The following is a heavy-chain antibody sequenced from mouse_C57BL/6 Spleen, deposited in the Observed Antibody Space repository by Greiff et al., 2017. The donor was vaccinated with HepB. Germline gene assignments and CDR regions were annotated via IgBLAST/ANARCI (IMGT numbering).Heavy chain of an antibody. D-gene: IGHD2-4*01. V-gene: IGHV5-17*01. CDR1: GFTFSDYG. CDR2: ISSGSSTI. Sequence: EVMLVESGGGLVKPGGSLKLSCAASGFTFSDYGMHWVRQAPEKGLEWVAYISSGSSTIYYADTVKGRFTISRDNAKNTLFLQMTSLRSEDTAMYYCARFYYDYGASYFDYWGQGTTLTVSS. CDR3: ARFYYDYGASYFDY. J-gene: IGHJ2*01.